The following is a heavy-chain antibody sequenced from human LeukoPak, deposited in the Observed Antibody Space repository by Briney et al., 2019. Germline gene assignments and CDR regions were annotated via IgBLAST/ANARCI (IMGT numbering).Heavy chain of an antibody. V-gene: IGHV3-33*06. D-gene: IGHD3-22*01. CDR3: AKAISGYYSDAFDI. CDR1: GFTFSSYG. J-gene: IGHJ3*02. CDR2: IWYDGSNK. Sequence: GGSLRLSCAASGFTFSSYGMHWVRKAPGKGLEWVAVIWYDGSNKYYADSVKGRFTISRDNSKNTLYLQMNSLRAEDTAVYYCAKAISGYYSDAFDIWGQGTMVTVSS.